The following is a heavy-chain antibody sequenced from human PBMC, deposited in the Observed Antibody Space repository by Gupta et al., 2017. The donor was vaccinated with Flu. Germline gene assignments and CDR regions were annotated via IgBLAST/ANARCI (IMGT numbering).Heavy chain of an antibody. D-gene: IGHD5-12*01. CDR2: INVDGSTT. CDR1: FTVSTYW. V-gene: IGHV3-74*01. Sequence: FTVSTYWMHWVRQAPGKGLVWVSRINVDGSTTTYADSVKGRFTISRDNAKNTLYLQMNSLGAEDTAVYYCARGYSGYDFGYWGQGTLVTVSS. J-gene: IGHJ4*02. CDR3: ARGYSGYDFGY.